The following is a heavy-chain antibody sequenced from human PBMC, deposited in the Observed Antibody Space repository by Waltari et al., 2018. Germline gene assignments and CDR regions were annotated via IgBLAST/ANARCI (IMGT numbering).Heavy chain of an antibody. CDR2: MNPKSGNT. CDR3: ARGRRVRGVNYYYYMDV. Sequence: QVQLVQSGAEVKKPGASVKVSCKDSGYTFTSYDINWVRQGTGQGLDWMGWMNPKSGNTGYAQKFQGRVTMTRNTSISTAYMELSSLRSEDTAVYYCARGRRVRGVNYYYYMDVWGKGTTVTVSS. J-gene: IGHJ6*03. D-gene: IGHD3-10*01. V-gene: IGHV1-8*01. CDR1: GYTFTSYD.